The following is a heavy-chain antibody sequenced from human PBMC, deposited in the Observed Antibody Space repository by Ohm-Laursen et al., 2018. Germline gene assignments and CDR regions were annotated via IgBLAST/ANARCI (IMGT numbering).Heavy chain of an antibody. V-gene: IGHV3-11*01. CDR1: GFTSSDYY. CDR2: ISSSGSTI. CDR3: AREDYGGNSEYNWFDP. D-gene: IGHD4-23*01. Sequence: SLRLSCTASGFTSSDYYMSWIRQAPGKGLEWVSYISSSGSTIYYADSVKGRFTISRDNAKNSLYLQMNSLRAEDTAVYYCAREDYGGNSEYNWFDPWGQGTLVTVSS. J-gene: IGHJ5*02.